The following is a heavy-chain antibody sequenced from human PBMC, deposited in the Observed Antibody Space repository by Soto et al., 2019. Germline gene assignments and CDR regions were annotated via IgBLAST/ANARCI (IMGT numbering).Heavy chain of an antibody. D-gene: IGHD4-17*01. Sequence: EVQLVESGGGLVKPGGSLRLSCAASGFTFSSYSMHWVRQAPGKGLEWVSSISSRSRSIYYADSQKGRFTISRDNTKNSLYLQMNNLRAEDTAVYYCARDRGDYEGLVSYSFDHWGQGTLVTVSS. CDR2: ISSRSRSI. CDR3: ARDRGDYEGLVSYSFDH. V-gene: IGHV3-21*01. CDR1: GFTFSSYS. J-gene: IGHJ4*02.